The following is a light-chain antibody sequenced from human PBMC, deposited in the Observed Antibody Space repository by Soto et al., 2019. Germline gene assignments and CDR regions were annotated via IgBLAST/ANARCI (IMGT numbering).Light chain of an antibody. J-gene: IGKJ5*01. V-gene: IGKV1-5*01. Sequence: DIQLTQSPSTLPASVGDRVTITCRASQSISNWLAWYHQKPGTAPKLLIYHASTLESGVPSRFSGSGSGTGFTFTISSLQPEDFATYYCQQYESLPLTFGQGTRLEI. CDR3: QQYESLPLT. CDR2: HAS. CDR1: QSISNW.